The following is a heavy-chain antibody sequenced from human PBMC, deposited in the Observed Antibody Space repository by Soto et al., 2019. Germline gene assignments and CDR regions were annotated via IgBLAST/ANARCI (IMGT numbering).Heavy chain of an antibody. CDR2: IIPIFGTA. CDR1: GGTFSSYA. Sequence: SVKVSCKASGGTFSSYAISWVRQAPGQGLEWMGGIIPIFGTANYAQKFQGRVTITADKSTSTAYMELSSLRSEDTAVYYCASHHYDSSGYYYNYYYYGMDVWG. J-gene: IGHJ6*02. V-gene: IGHV1-69*06. D-gene: IGHD3-22*01. CDR3: ASHHYDSSGYYYNYYYYGMDV.